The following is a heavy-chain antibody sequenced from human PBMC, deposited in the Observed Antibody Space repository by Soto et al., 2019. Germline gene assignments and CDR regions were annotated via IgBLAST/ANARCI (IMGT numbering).Heavy chain of an antibody. CDR3: AKEGELLWSGYPLSSPTARYYYYYMDV. CDR1: GFTFSSYG. Sequence: GGSLRLSCAASGFTFSSYGMHWVRQAPGKGLEWVAVISYDGSNKYYADSVKGRFTISRDNSKNTLYLQMNSLRAEDTAVYYCAKEGELLWSGYPLSSPTARYYYYYMDVWGKGTTVTVSS. CDR2: ISYDGSNK. J-gene: IGHJ6*03. D-gene: IGHD3-3*01. V-gene: IGHV3-30*18.